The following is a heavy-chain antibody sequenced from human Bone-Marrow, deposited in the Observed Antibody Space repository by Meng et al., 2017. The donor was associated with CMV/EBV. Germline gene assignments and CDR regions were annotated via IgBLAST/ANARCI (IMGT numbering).Heavy chain of an antibody. CDR2: INPSGGST. Sequence: CKASGNTFNSYYMRWVRQAPGQGLEWMGIINPSGGSTSYAQKFQGRVTMTRDTSTSTVYMELSSLRSEDTAVYYCARTALTRVDFDYWGQGTLVTVSS. CDR1: GNTFNSYY. V-gene: IGHV1-46*02. J-gene: IGHJ4*02. D-gene: IGHD1-14*01. CDR3: ARTALTRVDFDY.